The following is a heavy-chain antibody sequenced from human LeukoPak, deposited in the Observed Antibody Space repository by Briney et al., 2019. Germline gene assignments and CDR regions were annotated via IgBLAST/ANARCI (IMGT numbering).Heavy chain of an antibody. D-gene: IGHD3-22*01. CDR3: AKSYGITMIVDFYFQH. CDR1: GFTFSSYG. V-gene: IGHV3-33*06. CDR2: IWFDGNNK. Sequence: PGGSLRLSCAASGFTFSSYGMHWVRQAPGKGLEWVAVIWFDGNNKYYADSVKGRFTISRDNSKNTLYLQMNSLRAEDTAVYYCAKSYGITMIVDFYFQHWGQGTLVTVSS. J-gene: IGHJ1*01.